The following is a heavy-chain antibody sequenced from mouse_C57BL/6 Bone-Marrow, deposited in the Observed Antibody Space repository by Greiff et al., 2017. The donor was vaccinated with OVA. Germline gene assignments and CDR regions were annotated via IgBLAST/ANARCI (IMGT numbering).Heavy chain of an antibody. CDR1: GYTFTSYW. Sequence: QVQLQQPGAELVKPGASVKLSCKASGYTFTSYWMHWVKQRPGQGLEWIGMIHPNSGSTNYNEKFKSKATLTVDKSSSTAYMQLSSLTSEDYAVYYCARRNCKYYAMDYWGQGTSVTVSS. V-gene: IGHV1-64*01. D-gene: IGHD4-1*01. CDR3: ARRNCKYYAMDY. CDR2: IHPNSGST. J-gene: IGHJ4*01.